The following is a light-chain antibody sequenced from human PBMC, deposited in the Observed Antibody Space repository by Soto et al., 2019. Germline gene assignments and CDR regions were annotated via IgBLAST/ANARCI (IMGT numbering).Light chain of an antibody. J-gene: IGLJ3*02. V-gene: IGLV3-21*02. Sequence: SYELTQPPSVSVAPGQTARITCGGNNIETKSVQWYQQKPGQAPVLVVYDDDDRPSGIPERFSGSNSGNTATLIISRVEAGDEGEYYCQVWDSSTQSGVFGGGTKVTVL. CDR1: NIETKS. CDR2: DDD. CDR3: QVWDSSTQSGV.